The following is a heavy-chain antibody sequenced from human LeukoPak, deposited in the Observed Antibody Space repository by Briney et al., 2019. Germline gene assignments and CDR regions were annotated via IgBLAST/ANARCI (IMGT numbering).Heavy chain of an antibody. Sequence: SETLSLTCAASGYSISSGYYWGWIRPPPGNGLEWIGSIYRSGRTYYNPSLKSRFTISVDTTNNQSSLKLSCVTAADTAVYYCARASGLGVSSSGAWSAIFDHWGQGTLVPVPS. CDR3: ARASGLGVSSSGAWSAIFDH. CDR1: GYSISSGYY. CDR2: IYRSGRT. J-gene: IGHJ4*02. D-gene: IGHD3-10*01. V-gene: IGHV4-38-2*01.